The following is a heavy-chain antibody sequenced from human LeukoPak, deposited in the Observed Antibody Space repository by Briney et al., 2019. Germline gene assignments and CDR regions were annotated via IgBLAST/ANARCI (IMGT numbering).Heavy chain of an antibody. Sequence: SETLSLTCTVSGASISSSTDYWGWIRQPPGKGLEWIANIYYSGSTYYNPSLKSRVTISVDTSKNQFSLKLCSVTAADTAVYYCAGLIRPGWFDPWGQGTLVTVSS. CDR2: IYYSGST. J-gene: IGHJ5*02. V-gene: IGHV4-39*01. D-gene: IGHD1-14*01. CDR3: AGLIRPGWFDP. CDR1: GASISSSTDY.